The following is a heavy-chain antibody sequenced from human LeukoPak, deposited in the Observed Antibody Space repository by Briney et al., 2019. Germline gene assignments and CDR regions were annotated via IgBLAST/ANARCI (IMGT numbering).Heavy chain of an antibody. V-gene: IGHV4-30-2*01. Sequence: SETLSLTCAVSGGSISSGGYSWSWIRQPPGKGLEWIGYIYHSGSTYYNPSLKSRVTISVDRSKNQFSLKLSSVTAADTAVYYCARDIHYYDSSGYYQYWYFDLWGRGTLVTVSS. CDR3: ARDIHYYDSSGYYQYWYFDL. CDR2: IYHSGST. J-gene: IGHJ2*01. D-gene: IGHD3-22*01. CDR1: GGSISSGGYS.